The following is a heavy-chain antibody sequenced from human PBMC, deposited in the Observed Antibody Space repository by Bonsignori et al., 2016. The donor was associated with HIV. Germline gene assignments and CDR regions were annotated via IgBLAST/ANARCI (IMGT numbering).Heavy chain of an antibody. J-gene: IGHJ4*02. D-gene: IGHD3-16*01. CDR3: ARAPYDTFWGTYNSLSFDS. Sequence: WIRQPPGKALEWIGYISDSGIASYTPSLKSRVSISADTSKNQFSLRLRSVTAADTAVYYCARAPYDTFWGTYNSLSFDSWGQGTLVTVSS. V-gene: IGHV4-30-4*01. CDR2: ISDSGIA.